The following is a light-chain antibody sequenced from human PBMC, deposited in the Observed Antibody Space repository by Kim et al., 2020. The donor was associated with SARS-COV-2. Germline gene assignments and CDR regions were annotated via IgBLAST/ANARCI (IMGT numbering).Light chain of an antibody. CDR3: QSYDSSLSGYV. Sequence: RGTIACTGMRSNLGAGYDVHWYQQVPGTAPKLLIYANSIRPSGVPDRFSGSKSGTSASLAITGLQTEDEADYYCQSYDSSLSGYVFGTGTKVTVL. V-gene: IGLV1-40*01. CDR2: ANS. J-gene: IGLJ1*01. CDR1: RSNLGAGYD.